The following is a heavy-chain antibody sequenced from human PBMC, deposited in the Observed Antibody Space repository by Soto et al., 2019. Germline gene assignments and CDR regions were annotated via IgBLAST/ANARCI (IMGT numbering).Heavy chain of an antibody. CDR1: GGSFSGYY. CDR2: INHSGST. V-gene: IGHV4-34*01. CDR3: ARASSSWYYYYGMDV. J-gene: IGHJ6*02. D-gene: IGHD6-13*01. Sequence: SEALSLTCAVYGGSFSGYYWSWIRQPPGKGLEWIGEINHSGSTNYNPSLKSRVTISVDTSKNQFSLKLSSVTAADTAVYYCARASSSWYYYYGMDVWGQGTTVTVSS.